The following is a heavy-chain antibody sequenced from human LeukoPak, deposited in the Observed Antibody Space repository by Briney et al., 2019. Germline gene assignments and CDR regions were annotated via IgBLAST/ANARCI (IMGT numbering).Heavy chain of an antibody. CDR2: IYSGGST. J-gene: IGHJ4*02. Sequence: GGSLRLSCAASGFTVSSNYVSWVRQAPGKGLEWVSVIYSGGSTYYADSVKVRFTISRDNSKNTLYLQMNSLRAEDTAVYYCAREGYSSSWYLRTFDYWGQGTLVTVSS. V-gene: IGHV3-66*01. D-gene: IGHD6-13*01. CDR3: AREGYSSSWYLRTFDY. CDR1: GFTVSSNY.